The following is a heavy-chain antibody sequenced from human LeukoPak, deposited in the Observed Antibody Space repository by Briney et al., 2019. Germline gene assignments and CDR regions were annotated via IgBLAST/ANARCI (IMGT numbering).Heavy chain of an antibody. Sequence: ASVKVSCKASGYTFTGYYMHWVRQAPGQGLGWMGWINPNSGGTNYAQKFQGRVTMTRDTSISTAYMELSRLRSDDTAVYYCARGGSGYSSGWYLRYWGQGTLVTVSS. CDR1: GYTFTGYY. V-gene: IGHV1-2*02. D-gene: IGHD6-19*01. CDR2: INPNSGGT. J-gene: IGHJ4*02. CDR3: ARGGSGYSSGWYLRY.